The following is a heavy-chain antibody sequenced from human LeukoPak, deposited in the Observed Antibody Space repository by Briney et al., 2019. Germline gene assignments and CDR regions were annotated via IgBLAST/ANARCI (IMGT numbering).Heavy chain of an antibody. Sequence: SETLSLTCTVSGGPISSSSYYWGWIRQPPGKGLEWIGSIYYSGSTYYNPSLKSRVTISVDTSKNQFSLKLSSVTAADTAVYYCARMMADGGYYYYYMDVWGKGTTVTVSS. CDR2: IYYSGST. D-gene: IGHD3-16*01. J-gene: IGHJ6*03. V-gene: IGHV4-39*07. CDR1: GGPISSSSYY. CDR3: ARMMADGGYYYYYMDV.